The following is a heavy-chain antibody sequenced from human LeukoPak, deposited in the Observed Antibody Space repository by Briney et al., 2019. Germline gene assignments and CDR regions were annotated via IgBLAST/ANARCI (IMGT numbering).Heavy chain of an antibody. V-gene: IGHV3-48*03. D-gene: IGHD6-6*01. J-gene: IGHJ4*02. CDR3: ARDSTSPFDY. Sequence: GGSLRLSCAASGFTFSSYEMNWVRQAPGKGLEWVSYISSSGSTIYYADSVKGRFTISRDNAKNSLYLQMNSLRAEDTAVYYYARDSTSPFDYWGQGTLVTVSS. CDR1: GFTFSSYE. CDR2: ISSSGSTI.